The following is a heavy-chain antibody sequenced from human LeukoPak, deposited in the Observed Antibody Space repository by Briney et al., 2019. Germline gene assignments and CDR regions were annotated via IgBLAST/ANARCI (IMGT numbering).Heavy chain of an antibody. Sequence: KSSETLSLTCAVYGGSFSGYYWSWIRQPPGKGLEWIGEINHSGSTNYNPSLKSRVTISVDTSKNQFSLKLSSVTAADTAVYYCARGLRLQPTHYGPFDLWGRGTLVTVSS. CDR2: INHSGST. J-gene: IGHJ2*01. CDR1: GGSFSGYY. D-gene: IGHD3-16*01. CDR3: ARGLRLQPTHYGPFDL. V-gene: IGHV4-34*01.